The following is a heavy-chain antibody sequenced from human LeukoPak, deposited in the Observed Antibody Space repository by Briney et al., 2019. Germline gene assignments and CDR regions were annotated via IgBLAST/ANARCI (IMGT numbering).Heavy chain of an antibody. V-gene: IGHV1-2*04. CDR1: GYTFTSYG. CDR2: INPNSGGT. Sequence: ASVKVSCKASGYTFTSYGISWVRQAPGQGLEWMGWINPNSGGTNYAQKFQGWVTMTRDTSTSTVYMELSSLRSEDTAVYYCAREGGYQPLDYWGQGTLVTVSS. D-gene: IGHD2-2*01. J-gene: IGHJ4*02. CDR3: AREGGYQPLDY.